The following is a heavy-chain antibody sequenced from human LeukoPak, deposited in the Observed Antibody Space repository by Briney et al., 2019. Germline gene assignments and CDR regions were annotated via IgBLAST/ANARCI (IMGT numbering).Heavy chain of an antibody. V-gene: IGHV3-48*01. CDR1: GFTFSSYS. CDR2: ISSSSSTI. Sequence: GGSLRLSCAASGFTFSSYSMNWVRQAPGKGLEWVSYISSSSSTIYYADSVKGRFTISRDNAKSSLYLQMNSLRAEDTAVYYCARDGDSSSWPHRNWFDPWGQGTLVTVSS. CDR3: ARDGDSSSWPHRNWFDP. J-gene: IGHJ5*02. D-gene: IGHD6-13*01.